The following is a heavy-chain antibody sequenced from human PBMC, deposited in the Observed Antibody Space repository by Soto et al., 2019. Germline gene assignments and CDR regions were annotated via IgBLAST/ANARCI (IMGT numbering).Heavy chain of an antibody. D-gene: IGHD3-10*01. Sequence: GGSLRLSCAASGFTFSSYYMHWVRQATGKGLEWVSAIGTAGDTYYPGSVKGRFTISRENAKNSLYLQMNSLRAEDTAVYYCARAPFSITMVRGVIFDSTYFDYWGQGTLVTVSS. CDR2: IGTAGDT. CDR3: ARAPFSITMVRGVIFDSTYFDY. CDR1: GFTFSSYY. J-gene: IGHJ4*02. V-gene: IGHV3-13*01.